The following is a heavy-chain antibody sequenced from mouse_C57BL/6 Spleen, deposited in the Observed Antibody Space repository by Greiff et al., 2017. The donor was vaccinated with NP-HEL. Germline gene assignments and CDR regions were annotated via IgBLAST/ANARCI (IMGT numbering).Heavy chain of an antibody. D-gene: IGHD1-1*01. CDR3: ARDYYGSSYEAMDY. J-gene: IGHJ4*01. CDR2: ISDGGSYT. V-gene: IGHV5-4*03. CDR1: GFTFSSYA. Sequence: DVMLVESGGGLVKPGGSLKLSCAASGFTFSSYAMSWVRQTPEKRLEWVATISDGGSYTYYPDNVKGRFTISRDNAKNNLYLQMSHLKSEDTAMYYCARDYYGSSYEAMDYWGQGTSVTVSS.